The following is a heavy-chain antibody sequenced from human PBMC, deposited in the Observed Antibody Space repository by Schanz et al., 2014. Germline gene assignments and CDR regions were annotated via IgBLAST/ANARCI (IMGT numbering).Heavy chain of an antibody. D-gene: IGHD6-6*01. V-gene: IGHV3-66*01. CDR1: GFTVSNNY. J-gene: IGHJ6*02. Sequence: EVQLVESGGGLVQPGGSLRLSCAASGFTVSNNYMSWVHQAPGKGLECVSIIYSDGSTYYVDSVKGRFIISRDNSKNTVYLQMNSLRAEDTAVYYCARGYSSSMDVWGQGTTVTVSS. CDR2: IYSDGST. CDR3: ARGYSSSMDV.